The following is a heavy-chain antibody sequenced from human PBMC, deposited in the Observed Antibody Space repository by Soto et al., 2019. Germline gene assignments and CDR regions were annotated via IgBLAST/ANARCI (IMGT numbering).Heavy chain of an antibody. J-gene: IGHJ4*02. CDR3: AHSALRYFDWLLSEYFDY. D-gene: IGHD3-9*01. V-gene: IGHV2-5*02. CDR2: IYWDDDK. Sequence: QITLKESGPTLVKPTHTLTLTCTFSGFSLSTSGVGVGWIRQPPGKALEWLALIYWDDDKRYSPSLKSRLTITKDTSKNQVVLTMTNMDPVDTATYYCAHSALRYFDWLLSEYFDYWGQGTLVTVSS. CDR1: GFSLSTSGVG.